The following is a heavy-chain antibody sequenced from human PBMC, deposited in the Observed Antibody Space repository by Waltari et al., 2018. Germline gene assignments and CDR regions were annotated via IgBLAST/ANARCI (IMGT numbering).Heavy chain of an antibody. CDR2: IIPIFGTP. V-gene: IGHV1-69*01. CDR1: GSTFITHA. Sequence: QVQLVQSGAAVKNVGSSVKVSCKASGSTFITHALIWLRQAPGHGLEWMGGIIPIFGTPSYAQVFQGRVTITADESTSTVYMEMSMLRSDDTAIYYCAGCRDSSGYLNCMDVWGQGTTVTVSS. CDR3: AGCRDSSGYLNCMDV. J-gene: IGHJ6*02. D-gene: IGHD3-22*01.